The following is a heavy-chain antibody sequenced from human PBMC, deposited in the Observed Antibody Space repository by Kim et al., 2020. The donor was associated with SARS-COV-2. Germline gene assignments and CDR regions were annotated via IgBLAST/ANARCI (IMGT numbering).Heavy chain of an antibody. J-gene: IGHJ4*01. CDR3: ARDFFYSIDY. V-gene: IGHV3-74*03. D-gene: IGHD2-21*01. Sequence: GGSLRLSCAASGFTFTPTWMHWVRQAPGKGLVWVSRITGDGTTTYADSVKGRFTISRDNAKNTLYLQMDNLRAEDTAVYYFARDFFYSIDYWGQGALVTVSS. CDR1: GFTFTPTW. CDR2: ITGDGTTT.